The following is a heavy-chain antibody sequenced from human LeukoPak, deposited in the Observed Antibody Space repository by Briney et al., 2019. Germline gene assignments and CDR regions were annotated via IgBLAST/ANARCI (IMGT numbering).Heavy chain of an antibody. CDR1: GYTFTTYY. CDR3: TRDKGGSYSDY. V-gene: IGHV1-46*01. D-gene: IGHD2-15*01. CDR2: INPNGGST. J-gene: IGHJ4*02. Sequence: GASVKVSCKASGYTFTTYYIHWVRQAPGQGLEWVGIINPNGGSTNYAQKPQGRVTMTRDTSTSTVYMGLGSLGSEDTAVYYCTRDKGGSYSDYWGQGTLVTVSS.